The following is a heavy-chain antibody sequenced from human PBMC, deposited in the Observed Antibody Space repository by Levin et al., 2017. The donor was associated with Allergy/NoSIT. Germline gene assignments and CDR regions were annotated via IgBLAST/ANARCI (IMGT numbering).Heavy chain of an antibody. J-gene: IGHJ4*02. CDR1: GFNVSANY. D-gene: IGHD1-14*01. CDR3: ARGSMRQPIDC. V-gene: IGHV3-53*01. CDR2: IYSGGTT. Sequence: GGSLRLSCAASGFNVSANYMTWVRQAPGKGLEWVSFIYSGGTTFYTDSVRGRFTISRGNSKDTVYLQMNSLRAEDTAIYYCARGSMRQPIDCWGQGTLVTVSS.